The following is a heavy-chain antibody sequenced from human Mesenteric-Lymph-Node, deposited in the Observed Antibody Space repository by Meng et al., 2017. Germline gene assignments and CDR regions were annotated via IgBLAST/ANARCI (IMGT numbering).Heavy chain of an antibody. J-gene: IGHJ4*02. Sequence: EVQLVETGGGLVQPGGSLRLSCAASGFAVFTNYMSWVRQAPGKGLEWVSVIFAGGNTYYADSVKGRFTISRDGSKNTLYLQMNSLRAEDTAVYYCAGDWVAVADWGQGTLVTVSS. CDR2: IFAGGNT. V-gene: IGHV3-53*02. CDR1: GFAVFTNY. D-gene: IGHD6-19*01. CDR3: AGDWVAVAD.